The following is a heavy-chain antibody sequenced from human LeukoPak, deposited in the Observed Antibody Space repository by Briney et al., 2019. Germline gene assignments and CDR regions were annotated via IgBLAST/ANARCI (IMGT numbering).Heavy chain of an antibody. CDR2: IDWNGVTV. Sequence: PGGSLRLSCAASGFNFYDYAIHWVRQAPGKGLEWVSGIDWNGVTVVYADSVKGRFTISRDNSKNTLYLQMNSLRPEDTAEYYCAKDETYYDNSGYRYFDYWGQGTLVTVSS. V-gene: IGHV3-9*01. J-gene: IGHJ4*02. CDR3: AKDETYYDNSGYRYFDY. D-gene: IGHD3-22*01. CDR1: GFNFYDYA.